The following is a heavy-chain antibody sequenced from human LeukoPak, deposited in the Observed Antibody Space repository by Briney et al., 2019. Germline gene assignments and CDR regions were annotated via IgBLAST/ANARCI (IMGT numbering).Heavy chain of an antibody. CDR1: GFTFSSYW. D-gene: IGHD3-10*01. Sequence: GRSLRLSCAASGFTFSSYWMHWVRQAPGKGLVWVSRINSDGSSTSYADSVKGRFTISRDNAKNTPYLQMNSLRAEDTAVYYCARDPEKQMYYYGSGSYGNWFDPWGQGALVTVSS. J-gene: IGHJ5*02. CDR3: ARDPEKQMYYYGSGSYGNWFDP. CDR2: INSDGSST. V-gene: IGHV3-74*01.